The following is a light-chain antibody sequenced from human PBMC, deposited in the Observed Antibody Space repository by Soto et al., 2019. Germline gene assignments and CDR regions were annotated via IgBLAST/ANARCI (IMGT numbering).Light chain of an antibody. V-gene: IGLV2-14*03. CDR2: DVN. CDR3: TSWTTSTTMI. CDR1: SSDIGAYNF. J-gene: IGLJ2*01. Sequence: SVLTHPASVSGSPGQSSTISCTGTSSDIGAYNFVSWYQQHPGKAPKLMLYDVNIRPSGVSNRFSGSKSGNTASLTISGLQAEDEADYYCTSWTTSTTMIFGGGTKVTVL.